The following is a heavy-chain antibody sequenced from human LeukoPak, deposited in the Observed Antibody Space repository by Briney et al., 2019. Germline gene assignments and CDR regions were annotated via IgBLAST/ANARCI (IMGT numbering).Heavy chain of an antibody. CDR1: GYTFTSYD. V-gene: IGHV1-8*02. J-gene: IGHJ3*02. Sequence: ASVKVSCKASGYTFTSYDINWVRQATGQGLEWMGWMNPNSGNTGYAQKFQGRVTITRNTSISTAYMELSSLRSEDTAVYYCARGGYYDFWSGIGIGTIDDAFDIWGQGTMVTVSS. CDR2: MNPNSGNT. CDR3: ARGGYYDFWSGIGIGTIDDAFDI. D-gene: IGHD3-3*01.